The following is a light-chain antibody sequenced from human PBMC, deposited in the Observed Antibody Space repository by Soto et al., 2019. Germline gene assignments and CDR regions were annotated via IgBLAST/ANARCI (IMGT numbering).Light chain of an antibody. CDR2: DVS. Sequence: QSALTQPASGSGSPGQSITISCTGTSSDVGGYNYVSWYQQHPGKAPKLMIYDVSNRPSGVSNRFSGSKSGNTASLTISGLQADDEADYYCSSYTSSSTPPYVFGTGTKVTVL. J-gene: IGLJ1*01. CDR1: SSDVGGYNY. CDR3: SSYTSSSTPPYV. V-gene: IGLV2-14*01.